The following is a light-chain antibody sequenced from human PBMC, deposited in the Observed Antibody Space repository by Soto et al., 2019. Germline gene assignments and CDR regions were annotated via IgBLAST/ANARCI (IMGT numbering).Light chain of an antibody. Sequence: DIQMTQSPTSLSASVGDRATITCRASQSISRHLNWYQQKPGKAPKLLLYAASTLQSGVPSRFSGCGSGTDFTLTITSLHPEDFATDYCQQGYSSPLTFGGGTKVEIK. J-gene: IGKJ4*01. CDR3: QQGYSSPLT. CDR2: AAS. CDR1: QSISRH. V-gene: IGKV1-39*01.